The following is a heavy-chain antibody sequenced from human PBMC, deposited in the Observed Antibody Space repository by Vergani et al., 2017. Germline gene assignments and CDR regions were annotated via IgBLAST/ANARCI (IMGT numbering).Heavy chain of an antibody. CDR1: GGTFSSYA. CDR2: IIPIFGTA. V-gene: IGHV1-69*01. CDR3: AFKRKRNIAAAGTYYYYMDV. D-gene: IGHD6-13*01. Sequence: QVQLVQSGAEVKKPGSSVKVSCKASGGTFSSYAISWVRQAPGQGLEWMGGIIPIFGTANYAQKFQGRVTITADASTSTAYMELSSLRSEDTAVYYWAFKRKRNIAAAGTYYYYMDVWGKGTTVTVAS. J-gene: IGHJ6*03.